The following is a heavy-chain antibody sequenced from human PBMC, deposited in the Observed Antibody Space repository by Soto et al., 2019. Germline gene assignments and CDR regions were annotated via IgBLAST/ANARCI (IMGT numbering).Heavy chain of an antibody. CDR2: IYYSGST. V-gene: IGHV4-59*01. J-gene: IGHJ6*02. CDR1: GGCISSYY. D-gene: IGHD2-2*01. CDR3: ARGGPVVPDAEKRYGMDV. Sequence: ATLSLTCTVSGGCISSYYWSWIRQPPGKGLEWIGYIYYSGSTNYNPSLKSRVTISVDASKNQFSLKLSSVTAADTAVYYCARGGPVVPDAEKRYGMDVWGQGTTVTVSS.